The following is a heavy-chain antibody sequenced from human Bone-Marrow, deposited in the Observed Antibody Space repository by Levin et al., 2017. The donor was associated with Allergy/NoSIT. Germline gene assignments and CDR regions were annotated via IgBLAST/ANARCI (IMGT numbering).Heavy chain of an antibody. J-gene: IGHJ1*01. CDR3: ASSSVGATVNLYQH. Sequence: GGSLRLSCAASGFTFSIYAMHWVRQAPGKGLEWVAVISYDGRDQFYADSVKGRFTISRDNSKNTLNLQMNSLRAEDTAVYYCASSSVGATVNLYQHWGQGTLVTVSA. CDR1: GFTFSIYA. D-gene: IGHD2-15*01. V-gene: IGHV3-30*04. CDR2: ISYDGRDQ.